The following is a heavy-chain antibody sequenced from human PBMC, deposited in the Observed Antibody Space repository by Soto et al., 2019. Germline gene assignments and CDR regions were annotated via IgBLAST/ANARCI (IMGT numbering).Heavy chain of an antibody. D-gene: IGHD6-19*01. V-gene: IGHV4-59*01. CDR1: GGPISSYY. J-gene: IGHJ1*01. CDR3: ASSSGRYPGTRGRFLGYFQH. CDR2: IYYSGST. Sequence: SETLSLTCTVSGGPISSYYWSWIRQPPGKGLEWIGYIYYSGSTNYNPSLKSRVAISVDTSKNQFSLKLSSVTAADTAVYYCASSSGRYPGTRGRFLGYFQHWGQGTLVTVSS.